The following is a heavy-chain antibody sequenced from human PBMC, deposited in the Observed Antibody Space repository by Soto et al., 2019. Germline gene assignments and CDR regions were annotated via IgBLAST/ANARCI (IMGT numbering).Heavy chain of an antibody. CDR3: AREADIVATFDP. V-gene: IGHV1-58*01. CDR1: GFMFTSSA. J-gene: IGHJ5*02. CDR2: LVVGSGNT. D-gene: IGHD5-12*01. Sequence: SVKVSCKTSGFMFTSSAVQWVRQARGQRLEWIGWLVVGSGNTHYAQHFQERVTLTRDMSTSTAYMELSSLRSEDTAVYYCAREADIVATFDPWGQGTLVTVSS.